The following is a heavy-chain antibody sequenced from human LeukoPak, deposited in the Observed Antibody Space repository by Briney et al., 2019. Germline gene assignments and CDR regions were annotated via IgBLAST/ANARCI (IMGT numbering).Heavy chain of an antibody. J-gene: IGHJ5*02. V-gene: IGHV4-59*01. CDR2: TYNSGST. CDR3: AKDWELGS. D-gene: IGHD1-26*01. Sequence: TSETLSLTCTVSGGSISPYYWNWIRQPPGKGLEWIGNTYNSGSTNYNPSLKSRVTISLDTSKNQFSLKMSSVTAADTAVYYCAKDWELGSWGQGTLVTVSS. CDR1: GGSISPYY.